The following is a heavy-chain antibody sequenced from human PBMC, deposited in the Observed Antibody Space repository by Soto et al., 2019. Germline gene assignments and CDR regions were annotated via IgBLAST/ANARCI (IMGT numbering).Heavy chain of an antibody. CDR3: ARALDSSGWYGDDAFDI. CDR1: GGSISNKY. V-gene: IGHV4-4*07. J-gene: IGHJ3*02. CDR2: MSSSGVT. Sequence: QVQLQESGPGLVKPSETLSLTCTVSGGSISNKYWSWIRQPAGKGLEWIGRMSSSGVTNYSPSFKIRVTMSVDMSKNKFSLKLSSVTATDAAVYYCARALDSSGWYGDDAFDIWGQGTMVTVSS. D-gene: IGHD6-19*01.